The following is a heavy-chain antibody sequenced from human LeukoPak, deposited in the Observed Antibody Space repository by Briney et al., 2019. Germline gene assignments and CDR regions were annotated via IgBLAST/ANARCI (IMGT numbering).Heavy chain of an antibody. Sequence: SETLSLTCTVSGGSISSSSYYWGWIRQPPGKGLEWIGSIYYSGSTYYNPSLKSRVTISVDTSKNQFSLKLSSVTAADTAVYYCARGGDIVVVPAAIWDILTGYSNFDYWGQGTLVTVSS. D-gene: IGHD2-2*01. CDR3: ARGGDIVVVPAAIWDILTGYSNFDY. CDR1: GGSISSSSYY. V-gene: IGHV4-39*01. J-gene: IGHJ4*02. CDR2: IYYSGST.